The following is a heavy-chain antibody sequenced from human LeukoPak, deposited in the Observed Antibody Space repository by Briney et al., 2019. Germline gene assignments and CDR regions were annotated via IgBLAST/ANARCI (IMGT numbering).Heavy chain of an antibody. CDR2: ISSSSSYI. Sequence: GGSLRLSCAASGFTFSSYSMNWVRPAPGKGLEWVSSISSSSSYIYYANPVKGGFTTSRDTAKKSLYLQINGLRAEDTAVYYCARDPWFGELHYFDYWGQGTLVTVSS. V-gene: IGHV3-21*01. D-gene: IGHD3-10*01. CDR3: ARDPWFGELHYFDY. CDR1: GFTFSSYS. J-gene: IGHJ4*02.